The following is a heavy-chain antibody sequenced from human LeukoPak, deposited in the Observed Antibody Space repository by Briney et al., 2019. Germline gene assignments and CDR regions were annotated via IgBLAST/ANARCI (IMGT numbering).Heavy chain of an antibody. D-gene: IGHD3-10*01. Sequence: PSETLSLTCAVYGGSFSGYYWSWIRQPPGKGLEWIGEINHSGSNNYNPSLKSRVTISVDTSENQFSLKLSSVTAADTAVYYCARSLGGSGRYIAGGYWGQGTLVTVSS. CDR3: ARSLGGSGRYIAGGY. V-gene: IGHV4-34*01. J-gene: IGHJ4*02. CDR2: INHSGSN. CDR1: GGSFSGYY.